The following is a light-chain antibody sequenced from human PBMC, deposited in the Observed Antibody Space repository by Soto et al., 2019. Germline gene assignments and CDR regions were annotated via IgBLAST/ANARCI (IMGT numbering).Light chain of an antibody. CDR2: DAS. J-gene: IGKJ1*01. V-gene: IGKV1-5*01. CDR1: QSIRTF. CDR3: QQYKGYWWT. Sequence: IQVTQSPSTLSASAGDVVTTTCRASQSIRTFLAWYQQKPGKAPKLLIFDASSLKSGVPSRFSGSGSGTEFTLTISSLQPDDFATYYCQQYKGYWWTFGQGTKVDI.